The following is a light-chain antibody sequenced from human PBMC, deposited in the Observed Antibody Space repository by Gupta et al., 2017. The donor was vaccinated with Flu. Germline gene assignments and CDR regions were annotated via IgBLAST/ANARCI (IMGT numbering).Light chain of an antibody. J-gene: IGLJ2*01. CDR3: NSQASSSNHRWV. CDR1: SLRSYY. Sequence: SSELTQDPAVSVALGQTVRITCQGDSLRSYYASWYQQKPGQAPVLVIYGKNNRPSGIPDRFSGSSSGNTAALTITGAQAEDEADYYWNSQASSSNHRWVFGGGTKLTVL. V-gene: IGLV3-19*01. CDR2: GKN.